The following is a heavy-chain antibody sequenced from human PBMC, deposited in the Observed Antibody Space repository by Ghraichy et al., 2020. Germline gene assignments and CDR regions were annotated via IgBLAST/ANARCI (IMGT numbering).Heavy chain of an antibody. D-gene: IGHD3-3*01. CDR1: GGSISSYY. Sequence: SETLSLTCTVSGGSISSYYWSWIRQPPGKGLEWIGYIYYSGSTNYNPSLKSRVTISVDTSKNQFSLKLSSVTAADTAVYYCARGQDDFWSGSRYFDLWGRGTLVTVSS. CDR3: ARGQDDFWSGSRYFDL. CDR2: IYYSGST. J-gene: IGHJ2*01. V-gene: IGHV4-59*01.